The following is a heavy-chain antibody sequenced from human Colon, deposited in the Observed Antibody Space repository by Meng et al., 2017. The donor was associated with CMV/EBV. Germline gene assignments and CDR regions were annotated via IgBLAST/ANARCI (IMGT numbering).Heavy chain of an antibody. Sequence: GGSLRLSCAASQFTFSSHPMHWVRQTPGKGLEWVAVISNDGTNKNYADSVKGRVTISRDNAKKSVYLQMNSLRAGDTAVYYCVRYENLQHGMDVWGHGTTVTVSS. CDR1: QFTFSSHP. CDR2: ISNDGTNK. CDR3: VRYENLQHGMDV. D-gene: IGHD2-8*01. J-gene: IGHJ6*02. V-gene: IGHV3-30*04.